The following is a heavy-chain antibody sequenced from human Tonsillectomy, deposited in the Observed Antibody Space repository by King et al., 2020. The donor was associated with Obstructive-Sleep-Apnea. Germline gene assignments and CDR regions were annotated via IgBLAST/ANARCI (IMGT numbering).Heavy chain of an antibody. CDR1: GGSISSYY. J-gene: IGHJ4*02. V-gene: IGHV4-59*08. CDR2: IYYSGGS. Sequence: QLQESGPGLVKPSETLSLTCTVSGGSISSYYWSWIRQPPGKGLEWIGYIYYSGGSNYNPSLKSRVTISVDTSKNQFSLKLSSVTAADTAVYYCATSSATDFDYWGQGTLVTVSS. CDR3: ATSSATDFDY. D-gene: IGHD6-13*01.